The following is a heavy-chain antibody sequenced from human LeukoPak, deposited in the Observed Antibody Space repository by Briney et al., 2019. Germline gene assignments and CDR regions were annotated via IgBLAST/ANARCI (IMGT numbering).Heavy chain of an antibody. D-gene: IGHD1-26*01. J-gene: IGHJ3*02. CDR1: GGSISSSSYY. CDR2: IYYSGST. Sequence: SETLSPTCTVSGGSISSSSYYWGWIRQPPGKGLEWIGSIYYSGSTYYNPSLKSRVTISVDTSKNQFSLKLSSVTAADTAVYYCARPLNVGATVRLSNAFDIWGQGTMVTVSS. CDR3: ARPLNVGATVRLSNAFDI. V-gene: IGHV4-39*07.